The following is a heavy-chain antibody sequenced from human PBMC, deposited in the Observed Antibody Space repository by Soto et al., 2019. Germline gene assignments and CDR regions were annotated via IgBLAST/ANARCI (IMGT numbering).Heavy chain of an antibody. CDR3: ARDQVSSPYDFWSGYLYGMDV. V-gene: IGHV1-69*05. CDR2: IIPIFGTA. J-gene: IGHJ6*02. CDR1: GGTFSSYA. D-gene: IGHD3-3*01. Sequence: ASVKVSCKASGGTFSSYAISWVRQAPGQGLEWMGGIIPIFGTANYAQKFQGWVTMTRDTSISTAYMELSRLRSDDTAVYYCARDQVSSPYDFWSGYLYGMDVWGQGTTVTVSS.